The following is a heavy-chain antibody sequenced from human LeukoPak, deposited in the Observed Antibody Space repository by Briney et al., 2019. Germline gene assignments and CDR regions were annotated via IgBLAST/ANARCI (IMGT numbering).Heavy chain of an antibody. D-gene: IGHD2-15*01. CDR1: GYTFTSYP. CDR2: ITTYNGNT. Sequence: ASVKVSCKASGYTFTSYPITWVRQAPGQGLEWMGWITTYNGNTNYAQKLQGRVTMTTDTSTSTAYMELRSLRSDDTAVYYCASVAATQGNWFDPWGQGTLVTVSS. CDR3: ASVAATQGNWFDP. J-gene: IGHJ5*02. V-gene: IGHV1-18*01.